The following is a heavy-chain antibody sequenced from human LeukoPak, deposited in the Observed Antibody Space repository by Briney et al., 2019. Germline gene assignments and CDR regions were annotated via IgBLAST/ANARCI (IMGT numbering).Heavy chain of an antibody. V-gene: IGHV1-2*02. Sequence: ASVKVSCKASGYTLTGYYMYWVRQAPGQGLEWMGWINPNSGGTNYAQKFQGRVTMTRDTSISTAYMELSSLRSEDTAVYYCARPSGLLDSHDAFDIWGQGTMVTVSS. D-gene: IGHD1-26*01. CDR3: ARPSGLLDSHDAFDI. J-gene: IGHJ3*02. CDR1: GYTLTGYY. CDR2: INPNSGGT.